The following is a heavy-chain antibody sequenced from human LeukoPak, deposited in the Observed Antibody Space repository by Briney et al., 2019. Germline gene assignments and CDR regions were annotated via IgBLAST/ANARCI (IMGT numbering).Heavy chain of an antibody. D-gene: IGHD3-10*01. J-gene: IGHJ4*02. CDR1: GFPFSSYG. CDR2: IWYDGSNR. V-gene: IGHV3-33*01. Sequence: GGSLRLSCAASGFPFSSYGMHWVRQAPGKGLEWVAVIWYDGSNRYYADSVKGRFTISRDNSKNTLYLEMNSLRAEDTAVYYCVGLGTNYYGLRWGQGTLVTVPS. CDR3: VGLGTNYYGLR.